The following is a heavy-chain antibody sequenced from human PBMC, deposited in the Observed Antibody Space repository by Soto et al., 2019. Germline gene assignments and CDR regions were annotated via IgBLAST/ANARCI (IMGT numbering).Heavy chain of an antibody. CDR2: ISGSGGST. Sequence: EVQVLESGGGLVQPGGSLRLSCAASGFTFSSNAMSWVRQAPGKGLEWVSAISGSGGSTYYADSVKGRFTISRDNSKNTLYLQMNTLRAEDTAVYYCAKDRTPYPTTDDAFDIWGPGTMVTVSS. CDR3: AKDRTPYPTTDDAFDI. CDR1: GFTFSSNA. V-gene: IGHV3-23*01. J-gene: IGHJ3*02. D-gene: IGHD4-17*01.